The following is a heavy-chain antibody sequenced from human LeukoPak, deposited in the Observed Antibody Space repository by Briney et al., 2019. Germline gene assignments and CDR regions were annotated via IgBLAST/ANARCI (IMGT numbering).Heavy chain of an antibody. V-gene: IGHV3-7*03. Sequence: GGSLRLSCAASGFTFSSYWMDWARQAPGKGLEWVASINHNGNVNYYVDSVKGRFTISRDNAKNSLYLQMSNLRAEDTAVYFCARGGGLDVWGQGATVTVSS. CDR1: GFTFSSYW. CDR2: INHNGNVN. J-gene: IGHJ6*02. CDR3: ARGGGLDV. D-gene: IGHD3-16*01.